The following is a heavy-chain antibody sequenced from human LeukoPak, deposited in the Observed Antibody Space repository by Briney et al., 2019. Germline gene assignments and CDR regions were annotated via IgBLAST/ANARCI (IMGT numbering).Heavy chain of an antibody. D-gene: IGHD7-27*01. Sequence: SQTLSLTFAISGDSVSSDNTAWNWIRQSPSRGLEWLGRTYYRSKWYNNYAVSVRSRITINPDTSKNQFSLQLNSVTPEDTALYYCARGTWGSTYYFDYWGQGTLVTVSS. CDR3: ARGTWGSTYYFDY. V-gene: IGHV6-1*01. CDR2: TYYRSKWYN. CDR1: GDSVSSDNTA. J-gene: IGHJ4*02.